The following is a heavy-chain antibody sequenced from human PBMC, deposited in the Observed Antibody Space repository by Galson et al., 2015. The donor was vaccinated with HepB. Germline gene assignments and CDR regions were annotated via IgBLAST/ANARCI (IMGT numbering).Heavy chain of an antibody. V-gene: IGHV3-20*04. D-gene: IGHD2-21*01. Sequence: SLRLSCAASGFTFDAHGMNWVRQAPGKGLEWVSGLTWNSDTVGYADSVKGRYIVSRDNAKKTLYLQMNSLRAEDTALYYCARDVAHIAFDVWGQGTMVTVSS. CDR1: GFTFDAHG. J-gene: IGHJ3*01. CDR3: ARDVAHIAFDV. CDR2: LTWNSDTV.